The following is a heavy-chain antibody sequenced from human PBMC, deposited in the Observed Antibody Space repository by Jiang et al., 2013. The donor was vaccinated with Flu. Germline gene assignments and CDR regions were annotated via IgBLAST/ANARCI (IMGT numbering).Heavy chain of an antibody. J-gene: IGHJ4*02. CDR2: INPSGGST. Sequence: QGLEWMGIINPSGGSTSYAQKFQGRVTMTRDTSTSTVYMELSSLRSEDTAVYYCARAVFFLDYWGQGTLVTVSS. CDR3: ARAVFFLDY. V-gene: IGHV1-46*01. D-gene: IGHD3-3*01.